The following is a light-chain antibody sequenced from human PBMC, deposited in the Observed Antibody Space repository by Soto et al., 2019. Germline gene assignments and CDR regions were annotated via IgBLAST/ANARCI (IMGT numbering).Light chain of an antibody. V-gene: IGKV3-15*01. J-gene: IGKJ1*01. CDR2: GAS. CDR3: QQYNNWPPMA. CDR1: QSVSSN. Sequence: EIVMTQSPATLSVSPWERATLSCRASQSVSSNLAWSQHKPCQAPRLLIYGASTRATGIPARFSGSGSGTEFTLTISTLQSEDFAVYYCQQYNNWPPMAFGQGTKVEIK.